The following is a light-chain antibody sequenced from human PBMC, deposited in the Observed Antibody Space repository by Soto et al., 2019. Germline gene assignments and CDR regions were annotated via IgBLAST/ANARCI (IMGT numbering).Light chain of an antibody. CDR3: HQYGSSPWT. CDR2: GAS. Sequence: ENVLTQSPGTLSFSPGERATLSCRASQSVSSSYLAWYQRKPGQAPRLLIYGASSRATGIPDRFSGSGSGTDFSLTISRLEPEDFAVYYCHQYGSSPWTFGQGTKVDIK. CDR1: QSVSSSY. V-gene: IGKV3-20*01. J-gene: IGKJ1*01.